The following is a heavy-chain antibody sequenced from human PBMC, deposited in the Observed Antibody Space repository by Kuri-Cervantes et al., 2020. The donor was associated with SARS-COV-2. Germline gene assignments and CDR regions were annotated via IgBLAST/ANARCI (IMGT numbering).Heavy chain of an antibody. D-gene: IGHD3-22*01. CDR2: TSGSGGTT. Sequence: GGSLRLSCAASGFIFSSYAMSWVRQAPGKGLEWVSDTSGSGGTTYYSDSVKGRFTSSRDNSKNTLFLQMSSLRDEDTAIYHCAKNLNDYDSSGYRYYYYGMDVWGQGTTVTVSS. V-gene: IGHV3-23*01. CDR1: GFIFSSYA. J-gene: IGHJ6*02. CDR3: AKNLNDYDSSGYRYYYYGMDV.